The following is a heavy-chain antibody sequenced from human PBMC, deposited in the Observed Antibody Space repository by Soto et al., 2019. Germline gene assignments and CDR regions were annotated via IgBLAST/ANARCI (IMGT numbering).Heavy chain of an antibody. J-gene: IGHJ6*02. D-gene: IGHD3-22*01. Sequence: QVQLVQSGAEVKKPGSSVKVSCKASGGTFSSYAISWVRQAPGQGLEWMGGIIPIFGTANYAQKFQGRVTMTADESTSTAYMELSSLRSEDKAVYYCATSTKARITMIVVVYYYGMDVWGQGTTVTVSS. CDR2: IIPIFGTA. CDR3: ATSTKARITMIVVVYYYGMDV. CDR1: GGTFSSYA. V-gene: IGHV1-69*12.